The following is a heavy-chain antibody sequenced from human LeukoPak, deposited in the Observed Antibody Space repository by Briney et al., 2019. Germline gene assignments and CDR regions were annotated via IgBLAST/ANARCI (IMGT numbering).Heavy chain of an antibody. J-gene: IGHJ4*02. CDR3: ATDQRYAFDY. Sequence: LSLTCTVSGGSISSGNYYWSWIRQHPGKGLEWISNIRTTAEGAKYAYYADSVKGRVTISRDDGKNTLYLHMNSLRDDDTAVYYCATDQRYAFDYWGQGILVTVSS. V-gene: IGHV3-11*03. CDR1: GGSISSGNYY. CDR2: IRTTAEGAKYA. D-gene: IGHD3-9*01.